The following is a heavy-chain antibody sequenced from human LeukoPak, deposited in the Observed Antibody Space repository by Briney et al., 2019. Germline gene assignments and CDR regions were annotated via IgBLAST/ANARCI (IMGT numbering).Heavy chain of an antibody. Sequence: QPGGSLRLSCAASGFTFGSYAMNWVRQAPGKGLEWVSFISDSGGRTYYADSVKGRFTISRDNSKNTLFLQMSRLRAEDTGVYYCAESIAANGTVYWSQGTQVTVSS. V-gene: IGHV3-23*01. CDR3: AESIAANGTVY. J-gene: IGHJ4*02. D-gene: IGHD6-13*01. CDR2: ISDSGGRT. CDR1: GFTFGSYA.